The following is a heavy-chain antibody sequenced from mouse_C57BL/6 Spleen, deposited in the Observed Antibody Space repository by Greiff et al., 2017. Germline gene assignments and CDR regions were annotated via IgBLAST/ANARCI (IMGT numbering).Heavy chain of an antibody. Sequence: DVKLVESGGGLVKPGGSLKLSCAASGFTFSDYGMHWVRQAPEQGLEWVAYISRGSSTRYYADKVKGRFTISRDNAKNTLYLQMTSLRSEDTAMYYCARELPMDYWGQGTSVTVSS. CDR2: ISRGSSTR. CDR1: GFTFSDYG. D-gene: IGHD1-3*01. J-gene: IGHJ4*01. V-gene: IGHV5-17*01. CDR3: ARELPMDY.